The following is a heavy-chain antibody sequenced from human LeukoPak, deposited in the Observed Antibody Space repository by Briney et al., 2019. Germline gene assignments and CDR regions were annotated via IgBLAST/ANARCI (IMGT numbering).Heavy chain of an antibody. Sequence: VASVKVSCKASGYSFNKFGISWVRQAPGQGLEWMGWISGYSGKTDSAQKLQDRVTMTTDNSTGAAYLELRSLRSDDTAVYFCVRVGSAYGDPLEFDLWGQGTLATVSA. D-gene: IGHD2-21*01. CDR3: VRVGSAYGDPLEFDL. J-gene: IGHJ5*02. V-gene: IGHV1-18*01. CDR1: GYSFNKFG. CDR2: ISGYSGKT.